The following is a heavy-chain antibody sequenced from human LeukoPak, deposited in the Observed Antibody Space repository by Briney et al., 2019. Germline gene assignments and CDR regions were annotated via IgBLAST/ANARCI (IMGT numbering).Heavy chain of an antibody. V-gene: IGHV3-72*01. CDR1: GFSFSDHY. CDR3: TRVVVGATQSDY. CDR2: SRSKANSYTT. Sequence: PGGSLRLSCAASGFSFSDHYMDWVRQAPGKGLEWVGRSRSKANSYTTEYAASVKGRFTISRDDSKNSLYLQMNSLKTEDTAVYYCTRVVVGATQSDYWGQGTLATVSS. D-gene: IGHD1-26*01. J-gene: IGHJ4*02.